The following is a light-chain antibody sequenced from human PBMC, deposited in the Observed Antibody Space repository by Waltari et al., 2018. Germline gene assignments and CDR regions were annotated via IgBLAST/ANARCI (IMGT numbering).Light chain of an antibody. V-gene: IGKV1-17*01. CDR1: QGIRND. J-gene: IGKJ1*01. CDR2: TAS. Sequence: DIKMTQSPSSLSASVGERVTFTCRASQGIRNDLGWDQQKPGKPPKRLIYTASTLQSGVPSRFSGTGSGTEFTLTISSLQPEDFATYYCLQHNTYPWTFGQGTKVEIK. CDR3: LQHNTYPWT.